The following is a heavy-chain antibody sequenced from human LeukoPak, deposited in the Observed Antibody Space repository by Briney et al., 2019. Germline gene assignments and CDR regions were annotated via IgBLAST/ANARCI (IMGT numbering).Heavy chain of an antibody. D-gene: IGHD3-10*01. CDR1: GGSFTTYY. CDR3: AGPGAGDLDY. CDR2: INHSGST. V-gene: IGHV4-34*01. Sequence: SETLSLTCAVSGGSFTTYYWSWVRQPPGKGLEWIGEINHSGSTNYNPSRKSRVTMSVDTSKNQFSLKLSSVTAADTAVYYCAGPGAGDLDYWGQGTLVTVSS. J-gene: IGHJ4*02.